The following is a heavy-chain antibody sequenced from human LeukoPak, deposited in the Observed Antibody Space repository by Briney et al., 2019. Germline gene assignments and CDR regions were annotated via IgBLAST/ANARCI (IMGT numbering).Heavy chain of an antibody. D-gene: IGHD2/OR15-2a*01. CDR1: GFTYSRYW. CDR2: IKQDGSDK. CDR3: ARTRLSSDC. Sequence: GGSLRLSCAASGFTYSRYWKMWLRHAPGQALEGVTSIKQDGSDKNYVHSVKGRFTISRDNAKNSLYLQMNSLRDEDTAVYYCARTRLSSDCWGQGTLVTVSS. V-gene: IGHV3-7*01. J-gene: IGHJ4*02.